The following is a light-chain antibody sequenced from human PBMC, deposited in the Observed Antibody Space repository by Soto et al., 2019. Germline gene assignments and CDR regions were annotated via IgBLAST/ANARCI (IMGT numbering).Light chain of an antibody. CDR3: QLYGPSPYT. V-gene: IGKV3-20*01. Sequence: EIVLTQSPGTLSLSPGERATLSCRASQSVRSNYLAWYQQKPGQAPRLLIYGASSRPTGIPDRSSDTGSGTDSTLTISRFQSHDLVVHYYQLYGPSPYTFGQGTNLEIK. CDR2: GAS. CDR1: QSVRSNY. J-gene: IGKJ2*01.